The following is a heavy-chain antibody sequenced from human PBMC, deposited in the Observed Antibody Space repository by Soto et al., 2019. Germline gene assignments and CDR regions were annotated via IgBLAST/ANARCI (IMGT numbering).Heavy chain of an antibody. CDR3: AREGDKIAAAGRGYYYYGMDV. D-gene: IGHD6-13*01. J-gene: IGHJ6*02. Sequence: ASVKVSCKASGGTFSSYAISWVRQAPGQGLEWMGGIIPIFGTANYAQKFQGRVTITADESTSTAYMELSSLRSEDTAVYYCAREGDKIAAAGRGYYYYGMDVWGQGTTVTVSS. CDR1: GGTFSSYA. V-gene: IGHV1-69*13. CDR2: IIPIFGTA.